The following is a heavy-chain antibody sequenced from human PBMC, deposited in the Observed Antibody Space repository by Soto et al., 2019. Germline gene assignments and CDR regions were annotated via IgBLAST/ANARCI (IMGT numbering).Heavy chain of an antibody. V-gene: IGHV3-30-3*01. CDR3: PRSARDYYYGMGV. J-gene: IGHJ6*02. CDR1: GFTFSSYA. Sequence: GESLRRSCAASGFTFSSYAMHWVRQAPGKGLEWVAVISYDGSNKYYADSVKGRFTISRDNSKNTLYLQMNSLRAEDTAVYYCPRSARDYYYGMGVWGQGTTVTVSS. CDR2: ISYDGSNK.